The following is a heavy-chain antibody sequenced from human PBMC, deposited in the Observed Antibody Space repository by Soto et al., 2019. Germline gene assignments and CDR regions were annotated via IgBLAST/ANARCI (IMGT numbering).Heavy chain of an antibody. V-gene: IGHV1-46*01. CDR2: INPSGGST. CDR1: GYTFTSYY. Sequence: QVQLVQSGAEVKKPGASVKVSCKASGYTFTSYYMHWVRQAPGQGLEWMGVINPSGGSTSYAQKFQGRLTMTRDTSTSTVYMELSSLRSEDTAVYYCARDFLPSIAARGYYYYGMDVWGQGTTVTVSS. CDR3: ARDFLPSIAARGYYYYGMDV. D-gene: IGHD6-6*01. J-gene: IGHJ6*02.